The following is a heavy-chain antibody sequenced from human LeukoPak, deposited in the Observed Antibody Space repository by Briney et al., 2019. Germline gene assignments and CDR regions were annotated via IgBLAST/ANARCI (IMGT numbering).Heavy chain of an antibody. CDR3: VRGGVSAQRKDVFDI. J-gene: IGHJ3*02. CDR1: GFTFNFYS. V-gene: IGHV3-21*06. CDR2: ISASPYI. Sequence: PGGSLRPSCAGSGFTFNFYSMNWARQAPGKGLERVSSISASPYIYYADSVKGRFTISRDDAKSSLYLQMNNLRAEDTAVYYCVRGGVSAQRKDVFDIWGQGTMVTVSS. D-gene: IGHD2/OR15-2a*01.